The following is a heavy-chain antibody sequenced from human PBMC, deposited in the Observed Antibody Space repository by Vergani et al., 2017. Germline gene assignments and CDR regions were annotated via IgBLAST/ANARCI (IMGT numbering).Heavy chain of an antibody. V-gene: IGHV4-61*02. J-gene: IGHJ4*02. D-gene: IGHD2-15*01. CDR2: IHTSGGT. CDR3: ARGSCLGGSCYKPLFDY. Sequence: QVQLQESGPGLVKPSQTLSLTCTVSGGSINSHNYYWSWIRQPAGKGLEWIGRIHTSGGTNYNPSLKSRVTMSEDTSKNPFSLNLTSVTAADTAVYFCARGSCLGGSCYKPLFDYWGQGILVTVSS. CDR1: GGSINSHNYY.